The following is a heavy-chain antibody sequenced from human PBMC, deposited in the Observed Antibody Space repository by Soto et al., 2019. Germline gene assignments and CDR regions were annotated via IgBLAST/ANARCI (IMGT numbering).Heavy chain of an antibody. J-gene: IGHJ5*02. D-gene: IGHD2-2*01. CDR3: ARDAGYCSSTSCEGELNWFDP. CDR2: IKQDGSEK. CDR1: GFTFSSYW. Sequence: PGGSLRLSCAASGFTFSSYWMSWVRQAPGKGLEWVANIKQDGSEKYYVDSVKGRFTISRDNAKNSLYLQMNSLRAEDTAVYYCARDAGYCSSTSCEGELNWFDPWGQGTLVTVSS. V-gene: IGHV3-7*01.